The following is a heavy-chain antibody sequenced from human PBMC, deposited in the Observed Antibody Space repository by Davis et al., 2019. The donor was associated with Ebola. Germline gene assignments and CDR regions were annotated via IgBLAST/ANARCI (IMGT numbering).Heavy chain of an antibody. CDR1: GGSFSGYY. V-gene: IGHV4-34*01. J-gene: IGHJ4*02. Sequence: MPSETLSLTCAVYGGSFSGYYWSWIRQPPGKGLEWIGEINHSGSTYYNPSLKSRVTISVDTSKNQFSLKLSSVTAADTAVYYCASMTTSFDYWGQGTLVTVSS. D-gene: IGHD4-17*01. CDR2: INHSGST. CDR3: ASMTTSFDY.